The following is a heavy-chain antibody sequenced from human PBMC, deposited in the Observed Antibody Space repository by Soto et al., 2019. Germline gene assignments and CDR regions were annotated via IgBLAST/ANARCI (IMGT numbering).Heavy chain of an antibody. CDR1: GFTFSSYS. CDR3: ARDIIGGGYHWSVKPSYYYYGMGV. CDR2: IGSSSSYI. V-gene: IGHV3-21*01. J-gene: IGHJ6*02. D-gene: IGHD3-22*01. Sequence: GGSLRLSCAASGFTFSSYSMNWVRQAPGKGLEWVSCIGSSSSYIYYADSVKGRFTISRDNAKNSLYLQMNSLRAEDTAVYYCARDIIGGGYHWSVKPSYYYYGMGVWGQGTTVTVSS.